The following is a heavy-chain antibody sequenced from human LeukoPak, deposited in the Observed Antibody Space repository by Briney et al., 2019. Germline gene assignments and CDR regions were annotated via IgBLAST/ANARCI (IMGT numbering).Heavy chain of an antibody. CDR3: ARSPRGLGAPDY. CDR2: ISYDGSNK. CDR1: GFTFSSYS. V-gene: IGHV3-30*03. J-gene: IGHJ4*02. Sequence: GGSLRLSCAASGFTFSSYSMNWVRQAPGKGLEWVAVISYDGSNKYYADSVKGRFTISRDNSKNTLYLQMNSLRAEDTAVYYCARSPRGLGAPDYWGQGTLVTVSS. D-gene: IGHD3-16*01.